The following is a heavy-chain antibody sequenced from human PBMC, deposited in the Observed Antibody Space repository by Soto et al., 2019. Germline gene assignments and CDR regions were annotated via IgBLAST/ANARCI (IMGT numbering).Heavy chain of an antibody. V-gene: IGHV1-18*01. CDR2: ISAYNGNT. Sequence: ASVKVSCKASGYTFTSYGISWVRQAPGQGLESMGWISAYNGNTNYAQKLQGRVTMTTDTSTSTAYMELRSLRSDDTAVYYCARAWDYYDSSGYYWLLGFDYWGQGTLVTVSS. D-gene: IGHD3-22*01. CDR3: ARAWDYYDSSGYYWLLGFDY. CDR1: GYTFTSYG. J-gene: IGHJ4*02.